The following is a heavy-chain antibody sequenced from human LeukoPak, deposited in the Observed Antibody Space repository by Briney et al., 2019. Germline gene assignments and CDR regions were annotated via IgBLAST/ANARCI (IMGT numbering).Heavy chain of an antibody. CDR3: ARRVYNRGLYDLGAFDL. D-gene: IGHD1-20*01. CDR1: GGSISSYY. CDR2: SYYTGNT. Sequence: SETLSLTCTVSGGSISSYYWSWIRQPPGGGLEWIGYSYYTGNTNYSPSLKSRVTISFATSKNQFSLKLRSVTATDTAVYYCARRVYNRGLYDLGAFDLWGQGTMVTVSS. V-gene: IGHV4-59*08. J-gene: IGHJ3*01.